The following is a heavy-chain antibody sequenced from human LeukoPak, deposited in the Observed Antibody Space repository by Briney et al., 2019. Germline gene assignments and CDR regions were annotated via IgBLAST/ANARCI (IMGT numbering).Heavy chain of an antibody. J-gene: IGHJ5*02. CDR1: GGSISSGGYY. CDR2: IYYSGNT. CDR3: ARRLRYCTNGVCYYPFDP. Sequence: PSETLSLTCTVSGGSISSGGYYSTWIRQHPGKVLEWFGYIYYSGNTYYNPSLESRVTISVDTSKNQFSLRLNSVTASDTAVYYCARRLRYCTNGVCYYPFDPWGQGTLVTVSS. V-gene: IGHV4-31*03. D-gene: IGHD2-8*01.